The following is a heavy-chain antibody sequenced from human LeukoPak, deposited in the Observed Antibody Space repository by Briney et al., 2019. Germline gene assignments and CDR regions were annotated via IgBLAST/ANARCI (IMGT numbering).Heavy chain of an antibody. V-gene: IGHV3-23*01. J-gene: IGHJ6*03. CDR3: ARDPRPGYYYYYMDV. CDR1: GFTFSSYG. Sequence: GGSLRLSCAASGFTFSSYGMSWVRQAPGKGLEWVSAISGSGGSTYYADSVKGRFTISRDNSKNTLYLQMNSLRAEDTAVYYCARDPRPGYYYYYMDVWGKGTTVTVSS. D-gene: IGHD1-14*01. CDR2: ISGSGGST.